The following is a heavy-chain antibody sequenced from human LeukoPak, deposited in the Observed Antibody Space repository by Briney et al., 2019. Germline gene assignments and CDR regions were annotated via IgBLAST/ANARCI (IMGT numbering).Heavy chain of an antibody. V-gene: IGHV1-69*13. D-gene: IGHD6-13*01. CDR1: GGTFSSYA. Sequence: SVKVSCKASGGTFSSYAISWVRQAPGQGREWMGGIIPIFGTANYAQKFQGRVTITADESTSTAYMELSSLRSEDTAVYYCARDGQQLTIGDYWGQGTLVTVSS. CDR3: ARDGQQLTIGDY. CDR2: IIPIFGTA. J-gene: IGHJ4*02.